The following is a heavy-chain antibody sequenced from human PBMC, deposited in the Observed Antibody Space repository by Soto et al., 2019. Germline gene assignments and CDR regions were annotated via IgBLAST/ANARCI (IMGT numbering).Heavy chain of an antibody. V-gene: IGHV4-59*01. Sequence: PSETLSLTCAVYGGSFSGYYWSWIRQPPGKGLEWIGYIYYSGSTNYNPSLKSRVTISVDTSKNQFSLKLSSVTAADTAVYYCARIGRPFYYYDSSGYYYGAFDIWGQGTMVTVSS. D-gene: IGHD3-22*01. CDR1: GGSFSGYY. CDR2: IYYSGST. J-gene: IGHJ3*02. CDR3: ARIGRPFYYYDSSGYYYGAFDI.